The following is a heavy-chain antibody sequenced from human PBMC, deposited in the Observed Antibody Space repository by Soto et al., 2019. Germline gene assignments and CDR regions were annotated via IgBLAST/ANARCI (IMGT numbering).Heavy chain of an antibody. CDR1: GFTFSSYG. CDR2: ISYDGSNK. V-gene: IGHV3-30*18. J-gene: IGHJ6*02. D-gene: IGHD6-19*01. CDR3: VKEGSSGWPYYYGLDV. Sequence: QVQLVESGGGVVQPGRSLRLSCAASGFTFSSYGMHWVRQAPGKGLEWVAVISYDGSNKYYADSVKGRFTSSRDNSKNTLYLEMSSLRAEDTAVYYCVKEGSSGWPYYYGLDVWGQGTTVTVSS.